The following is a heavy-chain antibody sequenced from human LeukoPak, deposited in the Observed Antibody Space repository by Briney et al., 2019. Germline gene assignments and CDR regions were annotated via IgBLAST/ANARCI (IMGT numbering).Heavy chain of an antibody. CDR3: ARVRDGSVFEI. D-gene: IGHD5-24*01. J-gene: IGHJ3*02. Sequence: PSETLSLTCTVSGGSISSYYWSWIRQPPGKGLEWIGYIYYSGSTNYNPSLKSRVTIFADTSKNQFSLKLSSVTAADTAMYYCARVRDGSVFEIWGQGTMVTVSS. CDR1: GGSISSYY. V-gene: IGHV4-59*08. CDR2: IYYSGST.